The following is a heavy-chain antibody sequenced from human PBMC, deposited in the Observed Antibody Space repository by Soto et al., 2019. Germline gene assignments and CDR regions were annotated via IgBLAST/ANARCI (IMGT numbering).Heavy chain of an antibody. CDR3: AKDLNGANGLENYFDY. Sequence: GGSLRLSCAASGFTFTNYAMSWVRQAPGKGLEWVSAISGSGGSTYYADSVKGRFTISRDNSKNTLYLQMNSLRAEDTAVYYCAKDLNGANGLENYFDYWGQGTLVTVSS. CDR1: GFTFTNYA. V-gene: IGHV3-23*01. J-gene: IGHJ4*02. D-gene: IGHD2-8*01. CDR2: ISGSGGST.